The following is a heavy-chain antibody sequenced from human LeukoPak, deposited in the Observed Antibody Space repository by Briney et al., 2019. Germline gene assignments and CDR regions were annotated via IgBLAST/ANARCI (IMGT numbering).Heavy chain of an antibody. D-gene: IGHD6-6*01. CDR3: ARGDPEDSRYFDL. CDR2: ISSSSSYI. Sequence: GGSLRLSCAASGFTFSSYSMNWVRQAPGKGLEWVSSISSSSSYIYYADSVKGRFTISRDNAKNSLYLQMNSLRAEDTAVYYCARGDPEDSRYFDLWGRGTLVTVSS. J-gene: IGHJ2*01. CDR1: GFTFSSYS. V-gene: IGHV3-21*01.